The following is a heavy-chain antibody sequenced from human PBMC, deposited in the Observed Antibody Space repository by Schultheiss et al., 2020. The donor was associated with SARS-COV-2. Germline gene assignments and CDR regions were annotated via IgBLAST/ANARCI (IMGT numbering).Heavy chain of an antibody. CDR3: ASTITMIVVW. CDR1: GGSFSGYY. Sequence: SQTLSLTCAVYGGSFSGYYWGWIRQPPGKGLEWIGEINHSGRTNYNPSLKSRVTMSVDTSKNQFSLKLSSVTAADTAVYYCASTITMIVVWGGQGTLVTVSS. CDR2: INHSGRT. V-gene: IGHV4-34*01. D-gene: IGHD3-22*01. J-gene: IGHJ4*02.